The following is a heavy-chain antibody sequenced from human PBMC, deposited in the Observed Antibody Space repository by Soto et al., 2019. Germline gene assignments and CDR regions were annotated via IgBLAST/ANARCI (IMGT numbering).Heavy chain of an antibody. D-gene: IGHD6-19*01. CDR2: INGYNGNT. CDR3: AREGSAPYYYYGMDV. V-gene: IGHV1-18*01. CDR1: GYTFTSYG. J-gene: IGHJ6*02. Sequence: QVQLEQSGAEVKKPGDSMKVSCKAYGYTFTSYGISWVRQAPGQGLEWMGWINGYNGNTDYPQKVQGRVTMTTETSTSTAYMERRSLRSDDTAVYYCAREGSAPYYYYGMDVWGQGTTVTVSS.